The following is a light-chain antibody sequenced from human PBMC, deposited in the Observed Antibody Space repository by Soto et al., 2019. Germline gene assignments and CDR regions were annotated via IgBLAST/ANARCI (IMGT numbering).Light chain of an antibody. J-gene: IGLJ3*02. CDR1: SSNVGSNF. Sequence: QSVLTQPPSLSGTPGQRVTISCCGSSSNVGSNFVYWYQQFPGTAPKLLIYRTDQRPSGVPDRFSASKPGTSASLAISGLRSDDEADYYCAAWDNSLRWVFGGGTKLTVL. CDR2: RTD. CDR3: AAWDNSLRWV. V-gene: IGLV1-47*01.